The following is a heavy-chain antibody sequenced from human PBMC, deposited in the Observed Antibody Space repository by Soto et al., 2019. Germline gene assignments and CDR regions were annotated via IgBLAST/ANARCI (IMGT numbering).Heavy chain of an antibody. CDR1: GYTFTSYD. J-gene: IGHJ4*02. V-gene: IGHV1-8*01. Sequence: QVQLVQSGAEVKKPGASVKVSCKASGYTFTSYDINWVRQATGQGLEWMGWMNPNSGNTGYAQKFQGRVTMTRNTSRSKAYRELSSLRSEDTAVDYCARGLPSSNFGELSRDWGQGTLVTVSS. CDR3: ARGLPSSNFGELSRD. CDR2: MNPNSGNT. D-gene: IGHD3-10*01.